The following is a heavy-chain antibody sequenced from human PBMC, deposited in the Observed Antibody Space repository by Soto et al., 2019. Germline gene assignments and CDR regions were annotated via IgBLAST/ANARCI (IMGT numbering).Heavy chain of an antibody. Sequence: QVQLVESGGGVVQPGRSLRLSCAASGFTFSSYGMHWVRQAPGKGLEWVAVISYDGSNKYYADSVKGRFTISRDNSKNTLYLQMSALRAEDTAVCYCAKDRAGWWELLARDFQHWGQGTLVTVSS. CDR1: GFTFSSYG. D-gene: IGHD1-26*01. J-gene: IGHJ1*01. CDR3: AKDRAGWWELLARDFQH. V-gene: IGHV3-30*18. CDR2: ISYDGSNK.